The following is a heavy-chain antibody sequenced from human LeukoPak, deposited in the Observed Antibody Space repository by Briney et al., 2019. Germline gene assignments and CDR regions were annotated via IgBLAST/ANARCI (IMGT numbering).Heavy chain of an antibody. Sequence: PGRSLRLSCAASGFTFRNYGIHWVRRAPGKGLEWVAVISYDGSIENYQDSVKGRFTISRDNSKNTVYLQMNSLRVEDTAVYYCAKEKSGGYADSWGQGTLVTVSS. D-gene: IGHD3-22*01. J-gene: IGHJ4*02. CDR2: ISYDGSIE. CDR3: AKEKSGGYADS. V-gene: IGHV3-30*18. CDR1: GFTFRNYG.